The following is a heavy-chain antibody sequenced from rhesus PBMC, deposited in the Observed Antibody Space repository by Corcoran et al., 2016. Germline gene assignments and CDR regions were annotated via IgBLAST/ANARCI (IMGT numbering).Heavy chain of an antibody. V-gene: IGHV5-20*01. Sequence: EVQLVQSGAEVKRPGESLKISCKTSGYSFTSYWISWVRQMPGKGLEWMGAIDPSDFDSRDNPSFQGQVTISADKSISTAYLQWSRLKASDTATYYCAKSPIAAAGLNYWGQGVLVTVSS. D-gene: IGHD6S26*01. CDR2: IDPSDFDS. CDR3: AKSPIAAAGLNY. CDR1: GYSFTSYW. J-gene: IGHJ4*01.